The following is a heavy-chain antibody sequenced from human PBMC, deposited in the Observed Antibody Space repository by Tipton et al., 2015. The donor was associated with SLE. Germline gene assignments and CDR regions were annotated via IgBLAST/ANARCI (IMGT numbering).Heavy chain of an antibody. J-gene: IGHJ3*02. CDR3: VERYDTFDI. CDR2: ISHYTGNT. V-gene: IGHV1-18*01. CDR1: GYTFTSYD. D-gene: IGHD1-1*01. Sequence: QLVQSGAEVKKPGASVKVSRKASGYTFTSYDIHWVRQAPGQGLEWMGWISHYTGNTDYAQRLQGRVTMTTDTPPTTAYMELRSLRSDDTAVYYCVERYDTFDIWGQGTMVTVSS.